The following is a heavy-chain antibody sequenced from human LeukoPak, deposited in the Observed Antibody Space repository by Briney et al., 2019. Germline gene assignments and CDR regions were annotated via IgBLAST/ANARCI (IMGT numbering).Heavy chain of an antibody. Sequence: SQTLSLTCTVSGSSISSDGYYWTWIRQPPGKGLEWIGYIYYSGSTYYNPSLKSRVTISVDTSKNQFSLRLSSVTAADTAVYYCALGYCGGGSCYAREYFQHWGQGTLVTVSS. D-gene: IGHD2-15*01. CDR1: GSSISSDGYY. CDR3: ALGYCGGGSCYAREYFQH. J-gene: IGHJ1*01. CDR2: IYYSGST. V-gene: IGHV4-31*03.